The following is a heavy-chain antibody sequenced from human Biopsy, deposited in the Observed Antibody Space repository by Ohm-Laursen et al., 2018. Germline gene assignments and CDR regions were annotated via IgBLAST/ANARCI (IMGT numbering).Heavy chain of an antibody. Sequence: SVKVSCKASSYTFTDYNIHWMRQAPGQGLEWMGGIIPIFGTANYAQKFQGRVTITADESTSTAYMELSSLRSDDTAVYYCAADINVWNVNYWGQGTQVTVSS. CDR3: AADINVWNVNY. V-gene: IGHV1-69*13. D-gene: IGHD1-1*01. J-gene: IGHJ4*02. CDR1: SYTFTDYN. CDR2: IIPIFGTA.